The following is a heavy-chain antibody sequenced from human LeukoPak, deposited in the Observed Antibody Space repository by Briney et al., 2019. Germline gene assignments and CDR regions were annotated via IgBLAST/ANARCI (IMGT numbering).Heavy chain of an antibody. CDR1: GYIFVSYG. V-gene: IGHV1-18*01. J-gene: IGHJ4*02. Sequence: ASVKVSCKASGYIFVSYGISWVRQAPGQGLEWMGWISAYNGNTIYAQKLQGRVTMTTNTSTSTAYMELRSLRSDDTAVYYCARDRGSYFDYWGQGTLATVSS. CDR3: ARDRGSYFDY. D-gene: IGHD1-26*01. CDR2: ISAYNGNT.